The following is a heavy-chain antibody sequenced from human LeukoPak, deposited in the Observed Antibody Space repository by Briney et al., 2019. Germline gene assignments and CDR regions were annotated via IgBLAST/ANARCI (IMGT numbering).Heavy chain of an antibody. CDR2: IYTSGST. CDR3: ARRLDCSGGSCYTSP. J-gene: IGHJ5*02. CDR1: GGSISSYY. D-gene: IGHD2-15*01. V-gene: IGHV4-4*07. Sequence: PSETLSLTCTVSGGSISSYYWSWIRQPAGKGLEWIGRIYTSGSTNYNPSLKSRVTMSVDTSKNQFSLKLSSVTAADTAVYYCARRLDCSGGSCYTSPWGQGTLVTVSS.